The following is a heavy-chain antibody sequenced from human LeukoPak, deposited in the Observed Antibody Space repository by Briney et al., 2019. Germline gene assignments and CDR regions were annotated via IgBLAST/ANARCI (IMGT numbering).Heavy chain of an antibody. V-gene: IGHV4-39*01. Sequence: KASETLSLTCNVSGGSISSSSYYWGWIRQPPGKGLEWIGSIYYSGSTYYNPSLKSRVTISVDTSKNQFSLKLSSVTAADTAVYYCARGGTVTPVGYFDLWGRGTLVTVSS. J-gene: IGHJ2*01. CDR1: GGSISSSSYY. CDR2: IYYSGST. D-gene: IGHD4-17*01. CDR3: ARGGTVTPVGYFDL.